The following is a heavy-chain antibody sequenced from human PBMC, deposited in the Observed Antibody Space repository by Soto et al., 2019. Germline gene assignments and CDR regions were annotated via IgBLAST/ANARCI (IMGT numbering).Heavy chain of an antibody. CDR1: GFTFRSYG. Sequence: GGSLRLACAASGFTFRSYGMHWFRQAPGKGLEWVAVISYDGSNKYYADSVKGRFTISRDNSKNTLYLQMNSLRAEDTAVYYCAKVPLRIAVAAPLDYWGQGTLVTVSS. D-gene: IGHD6-19*01. CDR3: AKVPLRIAVAAPLDY. CDR2: ISYDGSNK. J-gene: IGHJ4*02. V-gene: IGHV3-30*18.